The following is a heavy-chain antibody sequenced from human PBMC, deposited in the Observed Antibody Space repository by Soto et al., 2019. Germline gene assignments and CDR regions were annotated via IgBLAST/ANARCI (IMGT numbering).Heavy chain of an antibody. CDR2: IIPIFGTA. CDR1: GGTFSSYA. CDR3: ARVEAYCGGDCYYYFGY. V-gene: IGHV1-69*13. J-gene: IGHJ4*02. D-gene: IGHD2-21*02. Sequence: SVKVSCKASGGTFSSYAISWVRQAPGQGLEWMGGIIPIFGTANYAQKFQGRVTITADESTSTAYMELSSLRSEDTAVYYCARVEAYCGGDCYYYFGYWGQGTLVTVSS.